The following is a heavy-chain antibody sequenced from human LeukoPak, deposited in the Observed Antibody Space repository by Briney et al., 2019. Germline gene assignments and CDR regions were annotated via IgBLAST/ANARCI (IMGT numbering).Heavy chain of an antibody. J-gene: IGHJ6*02. CDR3: ARDSSNWSTDV. CDR2: ISAYNGNT. D-gene: IGHD6-13*01. CDR1: GYTFTSYG. V-gene: IGHV1-18*01. Sequence: ASVTVSCKASGYTFTSYGISWVRQAPGQGLEWMGWISAYNGNTNYAQKLQGRVTMTRDTSTSTVYMELSSVRSEDTAVYYCARDSSNWSTDVWGQGTTVTVSS.